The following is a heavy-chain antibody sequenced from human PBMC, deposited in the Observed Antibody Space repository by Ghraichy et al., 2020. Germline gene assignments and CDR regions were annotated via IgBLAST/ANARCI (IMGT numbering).Heavy chain of an antibody. D-gene: IGHD6-13*01. CDR2: INHSGST. Sequence: SETLSLTCAVYGGSFSGYYWSWIRQPPGKGLEWIGEINHSGSTNYNPSLKSRVTISVDTSKNQFSLKLSSVTAADTAVYYCARDTYSSSWYKWFDPWGQGTLVTISS. J-gene: IGHJ5*02. CDR1: GGSFSGYY. V-gene: IGHV4-34*01. CDR3: ARDTYSSSWYKWFDP.